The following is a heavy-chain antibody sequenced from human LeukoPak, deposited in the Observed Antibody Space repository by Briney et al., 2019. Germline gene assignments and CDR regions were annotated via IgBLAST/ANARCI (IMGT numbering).Heavy chain of an antibody. CDR1: GYTFTTYA. CDR3: ARSGYSSDWYSDY. D-gene: IGHD6-19*01. Sequence: EASVTVSCKASGYTFTTYAMNWVRQAPGQGLEWMGWITTNTGNPTYAQGFTERFVFSLDTSVSTAYLQISSLKAEDTAVYYCARSGYSSDWYSDYWGQGTLVTVSS. V-gene: IGHV7-4-1*02. J-gene: IGHJ4*02. CDR2: ITTNTGNP.